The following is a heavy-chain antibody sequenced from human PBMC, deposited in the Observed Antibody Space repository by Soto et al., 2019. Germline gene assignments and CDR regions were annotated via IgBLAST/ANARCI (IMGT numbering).Heavy chain of an antibody. Sequence: EVQLVQSGAEVKKPGESLRISCKGSGYSFPSYWIGWVRQMPGKGLEWMGIIYPGDSITRYSPSFQGQVTISVDKSISTADLQWSSLKASDTAMYYCALSIAAAEYYYYGMDVWGQGTTVTVSS. D-gene: IGHD6-13*01. CDR1: GYSFPSYW. CDR3: ALSIAAAEYYYYGMDV. V-gene: IGHV5-51*03. CDR2: IYPGDSIT. J-gene: IGHJ6*02.